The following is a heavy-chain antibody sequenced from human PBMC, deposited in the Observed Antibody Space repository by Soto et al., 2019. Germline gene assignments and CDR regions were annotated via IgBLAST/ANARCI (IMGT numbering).Heavy chain of an antibody. Sequence: QVQLQESGPGLVKPAQTLSLTCTVSGAPVNSGTYHWSWISQLPGQGMEWIGYITTSPFYNPSLKGRFTISLDTSRNQFSLDMTSVTAADPAVYYCATLIAVARGRGYWGQGTLVTVSS. CDR3: ATLIAVARGRGY. D-gene: IGHD2-15*01. V-gene: IGHV4-31*03. CDR1: GAPVNSGTYH. J-gene: IGHJ4*02. CDR2: ITTSP.